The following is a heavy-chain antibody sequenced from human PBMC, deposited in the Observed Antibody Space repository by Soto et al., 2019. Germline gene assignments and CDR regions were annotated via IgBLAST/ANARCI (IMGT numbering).Heavy chain of an antibody. CDR3: ASDRSSGWDQGYGMDV. D-gene: IGHD6-19*01. V-gene: IGHV4-59*01. J-gene: IGHJ6*02. CDR1: GGSISGFY. CDR2: IYYSGST. Sequence: SETLSLTCTVSGGSISGFYWSWIRQQPGKGLEWIGYIYYSGSTSYNPSLKSRVTISVDTSKNQFSLKLRSVTAADTAVYYCASDRSSGWDQGYGMDVWGQGTTVTVSS.